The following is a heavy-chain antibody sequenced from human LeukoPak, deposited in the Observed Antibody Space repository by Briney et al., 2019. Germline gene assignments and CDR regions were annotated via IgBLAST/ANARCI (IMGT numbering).Heavy chain of an antibody. J-gene: IGHJ4*02. CDR1: GFTFSDYY. D-gene: IGHD3-10*01. CDR2: ISSSGSTI. V-gene: IGHV3-11*01. CDR3: ARDIFKVRGVTDY. Sequence: PGVSLRLSCAASGFTFSDYYMSWISQAPGEGLEWVSYISSSGSTIYYADSVKGRFTISRDNAKNSLYLQMNSLRAEDTAVYYCARDIFKVRGVTDYWGQGTLVTVSS.